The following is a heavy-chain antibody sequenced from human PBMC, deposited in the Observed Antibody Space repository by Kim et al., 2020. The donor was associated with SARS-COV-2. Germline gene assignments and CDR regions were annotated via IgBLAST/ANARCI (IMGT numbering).Heavy chain of an antibody. CDR3: AIQGGDSSGNFRLFDY. CDR2: ISASGGRT. V-gene: IGHV3-23*01. J-gene: IGHJ4*02. Sequence: GGSLRLSCAASGFSFSTSAMSWVRQAPGKGLEWVSGISASGGRTYHADSVKGRFPISRDNSKNTLNLQMNSLRAEDTALYYCAIQGGDSSGNFRLFDYWGQGTLVTVSS. CDR1: GFSFSTSA. D-gene: IGHD3-22*01.